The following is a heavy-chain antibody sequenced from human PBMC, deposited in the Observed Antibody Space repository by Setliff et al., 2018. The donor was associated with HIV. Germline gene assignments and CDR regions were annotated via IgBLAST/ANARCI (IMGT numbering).Heavy chain of an antibody. CDR1: GGSFSGFY. J-gene: IGHJ5*02. D-gene: IGHD3-3*01. CDR2: INHSGKT. V-gene: IGHV4-34*01. CDR3: ARGFTIFGVGFSADPTGNWFDP. Sequence: TSETLSLTCAVYGGSFSGFYWSWIRQAPGKGLEWIGEINHSGKTNYNPSLKSRITLSVDTSENQFALKLASVTAAGTAVYYCARGFTIFGVGFSADPTGNWFDPWGRGTLVTVSS.